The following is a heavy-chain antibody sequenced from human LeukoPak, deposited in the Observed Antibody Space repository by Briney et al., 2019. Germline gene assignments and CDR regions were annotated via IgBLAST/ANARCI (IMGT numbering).Heavy chain of an antibody. CDR2: ISYDGSNK. Sequence: GRSLRLSCAASGFTFSSYAMHWVRQAPGKGLEWVAVISYDGSNKYYADSVKGRFTISRDNSKNTLYLQMNSLRAEDTAVYYCARDLDPYGDFDYWGQGTLVTVSS. V-gene: IGHV3-30-3*01. CDR3: ARDLDPYGDFDY. CDR1: GFTFSSYA. D-gene: IGHD4-17*01. J-gene: IGHJ4*02.